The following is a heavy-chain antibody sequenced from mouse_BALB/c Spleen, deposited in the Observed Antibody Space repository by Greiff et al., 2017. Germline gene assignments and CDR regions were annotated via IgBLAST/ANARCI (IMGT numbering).Heavy chain of an antibody. CDR3: ARDYYGSSYVDWFAY. V-gene: IGHV1-55*01. CDR1: GYNFTSYW. D-gene: IGHD1-1*01. Sequence: QVQLQQSGAELMKPGASVKISCKASGYNFTSYWINWVKLRPGQGLEWIGDIYPGSGSTNYNEKFKSKATLTVDTSSSTAYMQLSSLASEDSALYYCARDYYGSSYVDWFAYWGQGTLVTVSA. CDR2: IYPGSGST. J-gene: IGHJ3*01.